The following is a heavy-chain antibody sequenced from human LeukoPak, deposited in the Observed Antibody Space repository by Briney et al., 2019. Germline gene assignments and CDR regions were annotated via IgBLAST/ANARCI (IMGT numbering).Heavy chain of an antibody. CDR2: INSDGSST. Sequence: GGSLRLSCAASGFTFSSYWMHWVRQAPGKGLVWVSRINSDGSSTSYADSVKGRFTISRDNAKNTLYLQMNSLRAEDTAVYYRARVAGSRGYSYGYYFDYWGQGTLVTVSS. CDR3: ARVAGSRGYSYGYYFDY. D-gene: IGHD5-18*01. CDR1: GFTFSSYW. J-gene: IGHJ4*02. V-gene: IGHV3-74*01.